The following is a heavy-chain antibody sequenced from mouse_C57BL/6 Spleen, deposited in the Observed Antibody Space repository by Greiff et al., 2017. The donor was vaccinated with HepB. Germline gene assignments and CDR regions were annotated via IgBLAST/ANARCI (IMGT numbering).Heavy chain of an antibody. CDR2: INPNNGGT. CDR3: ARTHLITSGRFAY. CDR1: GYTFTDYY. J-gene: IGHJ3*01. V-gene: IGHV1-26*01. D-gene: IGHD1-1*01. Sequence: EVQLQQSGPELVKPGASVKISCKASGYTFTDYYMNWVKQSHGKSLEWIGDINPNNGGTSYNQKFKGKATLTVDKSSSTAYMELRSLTSEDSAVYYCARTHLITSGRFAYWGQGTLVTVSA.